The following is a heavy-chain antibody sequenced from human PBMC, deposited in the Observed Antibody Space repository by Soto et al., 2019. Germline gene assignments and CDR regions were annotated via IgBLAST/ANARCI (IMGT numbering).Heavy chain of an antibody. J-gene: IGHJ3*01. Sequence: DVQLVESGGGLIQPGESLRLSCGAFGFTISGKKYVAWVRQAPWKGLEWVSALYDIDGSFYADSVKGRFTTSSDSSKTTVYLQMNDLRPDDTAVYYCATWHEREHAYDVWGLGTTVTVSS. CDR2: LYDIDGS. CDR3: ATWHEREHAYDV. V-gene: IGHV3-53*01. CDR1: GFTISGKKY. D-gene: IGHD1-1*01.